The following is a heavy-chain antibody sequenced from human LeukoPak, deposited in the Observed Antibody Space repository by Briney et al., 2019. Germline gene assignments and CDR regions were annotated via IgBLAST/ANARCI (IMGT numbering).Heavy chain of an antibody. Sequence: SETLSLTCAVYGGSFSGYYWSWIRQHPGKGLEWIGYIYYSGSTYYNPSLKSRVTISVDTSKNKFSLKLSSVTAADTAVYYCARSTRISKFDYWGQGTLVTVSS. J-gene: IGHJ4*02. V-gene: IGHV4-31*11. D-gene: IGHD2-15*01. CDR2: IYYSGST. CDR1: GGSFSGYY. CDR3: ARSTRISKFDY.